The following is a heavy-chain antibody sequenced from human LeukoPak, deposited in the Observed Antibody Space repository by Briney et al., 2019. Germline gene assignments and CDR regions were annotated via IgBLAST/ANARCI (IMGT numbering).Heavy chain of an antibody. V-gene: IGHV4-4*07. J-gene: IGHJ4*02. CDR1: GGSISSYY. D-gene: IGHD3-16*01. CDR3: ARGGNYSYGY. CDR2: IYSSGST. Sequence: RPSETLSLTCTVSGGSISSYYWSWIRQPAGKGLEWIGRIYSSGSTYYSPSLKSRVTMSADTSKNQFSLRLSSVTAADTAVYYCARGGNYSYGYWGQGTLVTVSS.